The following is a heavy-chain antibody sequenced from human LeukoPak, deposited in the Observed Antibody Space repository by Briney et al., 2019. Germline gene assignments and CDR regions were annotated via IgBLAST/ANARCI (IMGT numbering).Heavy chain of an antibody. J-gene: IGHJ4*02. V-gene: IGHV3-23*01. CDR2: ISGSGGST. Sequence: GGTLRLSCAASGFTFSSYGMSWVRQAPGKGLEWVSAISGSGGSTYYADSVKGRFTISRDNSKNTLYLQMNSLRAEDTAVYYCARGSSSYDCWGQGTLLTASS. CDR1: GFTFSSYG. CDR3: ARGSSSYDC. D-gene: IGHD6-13*01.